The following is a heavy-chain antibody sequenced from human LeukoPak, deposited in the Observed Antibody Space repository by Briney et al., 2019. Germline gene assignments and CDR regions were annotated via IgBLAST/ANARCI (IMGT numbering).Heavy chain of an antibody. Sequence: GGSLRLSCAASGFTFRIFGLNWVRQAPGKGPEWVSYIDARSGITYYADSVQGRFTISRDDARESVFLQMDGLRVDDTAMYYCARTYDFGRGPPGDAFDNWGPGAWVIVSS. CDR3: ARTYDFGRGPPGDAFDN. V-gene: IGHV3-48*04. CDR1: GFTFRIFG. J-gene: IGHJ3*02. CDR2: IDARSGIT. D-gene: IGHD3-3*01.